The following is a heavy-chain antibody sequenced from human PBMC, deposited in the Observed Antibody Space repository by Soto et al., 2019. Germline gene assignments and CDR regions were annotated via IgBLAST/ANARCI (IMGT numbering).Heavy chain of an antibody. Sequence: GSSVKVSCKASGYTFTSYYMHWVRQAPGQGLEWMGIINPSGGSTSYAKKLQGRVTMTRDTSTSTVYMELSSLRSEDTAVYYCARVAHCGGHRYPNYWGQGTLVTVSS. D-gene: IGHD2-21*02. CDR3: ARVAHCGGHRYPNY. V-gene: IGHV1-46*01. CDR1: GYTFTSYY. J-gene: IGHJ4*02. CDR2: INPSGGST.